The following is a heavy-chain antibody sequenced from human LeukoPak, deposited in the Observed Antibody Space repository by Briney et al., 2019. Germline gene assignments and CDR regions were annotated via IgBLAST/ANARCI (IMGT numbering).Heavy chain of an antibody. V-gene: IGHV3-21*01. CDR1: GFTFSSYS. J-gene: IGHJ6*04. CDR2: ISSSSSNI. Sequence: GGSLRLSCAASGFTFSSYSMNWVRQAPGKGLEWVSSISSSSSNIYYADSVKGRFTISRDNAKNSLYLQMNSLRAEDTAVYYCAGGATMKMDVWGKGTTVTVSS. CDR3: AGGATMKMDV. D-gene: IGHD3-22*01.